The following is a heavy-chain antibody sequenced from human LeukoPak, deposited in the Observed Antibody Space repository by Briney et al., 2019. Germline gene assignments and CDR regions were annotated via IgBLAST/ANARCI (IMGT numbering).Heavy chain of an antibody. J-gene: IGHJ4*02. CDR2: IYYSGST. CDR3: AGSGWAPY. V-gene: IGHV4-39*01. Sequence: PSETLSLTCTVSNGSISSSSYYWGWIRQPPGKGLEWIGSIYYSGSTYYNLSLKSRVTISVDTSKNQFSLKLRSVTAADTAVYFCAGSGWAPYWGQGTLVTVSS. D-gene: IGHD1-26*01. CDR1: NGSISSSSYY.